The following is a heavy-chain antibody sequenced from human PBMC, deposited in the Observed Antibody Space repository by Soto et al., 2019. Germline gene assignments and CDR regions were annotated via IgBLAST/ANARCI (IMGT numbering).Heavy chain of an antibody. Sequence: ASVKVSCKASGYTFTSYYMHWVRQAPGQGLEWMGIINPSGGSTSYAQKFQGRVTMTRDTSTSTAYMELSSLRSEDTAVYYCARDQAVAGDYYYYGMDVWGQGTTVTVSS. CDR2: INPSGGST. J-gene: IGHJ6*02. V-gene: IGHV1-46*01. D-gene: IGHD6-19*01. CDR3: ARDQAVAGDYYYYGMDV. CDR1: GYTFTSYY.